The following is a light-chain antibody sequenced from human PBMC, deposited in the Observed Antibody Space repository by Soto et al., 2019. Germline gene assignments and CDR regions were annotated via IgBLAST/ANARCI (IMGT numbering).Light chain of an antibody. Sequence: QSALTQPASVSGSPGQSITISCTGTSSDVGNYNLVSWYQQHPGKAPKLMIYEGSKRPSGVSNRFSGSKSGNTASLTTSGLQAEDEADYYCCSYARSTTWVFGGGTKLTGL. J-gene: IGLJ3*02. CDR2: EGS. V-gene: IGLV2-23*01. CDR3: CSYARSTTWV. CDR1: SSDVGNYNL.